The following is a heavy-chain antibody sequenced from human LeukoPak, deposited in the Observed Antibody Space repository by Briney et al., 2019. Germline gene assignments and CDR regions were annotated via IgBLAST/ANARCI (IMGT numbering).Heavy chain of an antibody. CDR3: ASLGYSSSGY. CDR2: IIPILGIA. CDR1: GGTFSSYA. D-gene: IGHD6-13*01. V-gene: IGHV1-69*04. Sequence: SVKVSYKASGGTFSSYAISWVRQAPGQGLEWMGRIIPILGIANYAQEFQGRVTITADKSTSTAYMELSSLRSEDTAVYYCASLGYSSSGYWGQGTLVTVSS. J-gene: IGHJ4*02.